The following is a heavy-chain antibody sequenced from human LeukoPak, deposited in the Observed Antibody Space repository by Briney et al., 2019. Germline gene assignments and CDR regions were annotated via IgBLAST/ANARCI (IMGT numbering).Heavy chain of an antibody. CDR3: ARGRDDYVWGSYRDEYXFXX. V-gene: IGHV4-34*01. CDR1: GGSFSGYY. D-gene: IGHD3-16*02. CDR2: INHSGST. Sequence: SETLSLTCAVYGGSFSGYYWSWIRQPPGKGLEWIGEINHSGSTNYNPSLKSRVTISVDTSKNQFSLKLSSVTAADTAVYYCARGRDDYVWGSYRDEYXFXXWXXXTXVTV. J-gene: IGHJ4*01.